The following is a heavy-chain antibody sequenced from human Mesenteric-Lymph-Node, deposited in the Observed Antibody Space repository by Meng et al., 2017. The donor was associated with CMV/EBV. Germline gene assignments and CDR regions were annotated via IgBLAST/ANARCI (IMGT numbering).Heavy chain of an antibody. Sequence: SETLSLTCTVSGGSISSYYWSWIRQPPGKALEWIGYIYYSGSTSYNPSLKSRVTISVDTSKNQFSLNLNSVTAADTAVYFCARDGGVGAADWFDPWGQGTLVTVSS. J-gene: IGHJ5*02. CDR1: GGSISSYY. V-gene: IGHV4-59*01. CDR3: ARDGGVGAADWFDP. CDR2: IYYSGST. D-gene: IGHD1-26*01.